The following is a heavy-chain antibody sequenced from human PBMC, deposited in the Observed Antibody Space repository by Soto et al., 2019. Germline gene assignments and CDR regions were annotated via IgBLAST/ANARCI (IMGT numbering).Heavy chain of an antibody. CDR2: INPSGGST. CDR1: GYTFTSYY. V-gene: IGHV1-46*01. D-gene: IGHD5-18*01. Sequence: ASVKVSCKASGYTFTSYYMHWVRHAPGQGLEWMGIINPSGGSTAYAQKFQGRVTMTRDTSTSTVYMEVSSLRSEDTAVYYCEIGSSTSGYSYEVDYWGQGTLVPGS. CDR3: EIGSSTSGYSYEVDY. J-gene: IGHJ4*02.